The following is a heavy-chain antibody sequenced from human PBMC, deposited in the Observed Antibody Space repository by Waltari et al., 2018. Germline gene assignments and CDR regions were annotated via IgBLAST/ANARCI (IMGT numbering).Heavy chain of an antibody. V-gene: IGHV4-61*02. J-gene: IGHJ4*02. CDR2: LYTSGST. Sequence: QVQLQESGPRLVKPSQTLSLPCTVSGGSISSGSFFWSWIRQPAGKGLEWIGRLYTSGSTNYNPSLNSRVTISADTTQNQFSLKLTSVTAADTAVYFCARMTGSGLFDSWGQGTLVTVSS. CDR3: ARMTGSGLFDS. D-gene: IGHD3-3*01. CDR1: GGSISSGSFF.